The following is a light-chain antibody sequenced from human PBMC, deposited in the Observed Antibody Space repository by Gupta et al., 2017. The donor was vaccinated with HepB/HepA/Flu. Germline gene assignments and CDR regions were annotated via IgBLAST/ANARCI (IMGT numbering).Light chain of an antibody. Sequence: QSVLTQPPSASGPPGQRVTISCSGSTSNAGSNYVYWYQHLPGTAPKLLIYRNNQRPSGVPGRFSGSKAGTSASLAISGLRSEDEADYYCAAWDDSLSVLFGGGTKLTVL. CDR1: TSNAGSNY. J-gene: IGLJ3*02. CDR2: RNN. V-gene: IGLV1-47*01. CDR3: AAWDDSLSVL.